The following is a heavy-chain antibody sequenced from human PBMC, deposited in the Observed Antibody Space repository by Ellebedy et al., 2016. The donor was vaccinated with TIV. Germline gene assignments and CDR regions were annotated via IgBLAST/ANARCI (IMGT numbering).Heavy chain of an antibody. V-gene: IGHV3-30*18. D-gene: IGHD6-13*01. CDR3: AKPSDPNPGYSASWATYFDY. J-gene: IGHJ4*02. CDR2: VSADGSRR. Sequence: GGSLRLXXEASGFTFRRFAMHWVRQAPGKGLEWVAVVSADGSRRSYADSVEGRFTISRDNSKNTLFVQMNSLTAEDTAVYYCAKPSDPNPGYSASWATYFDYWGQGTLVTVSS. CDR1: GFTFRRFA.